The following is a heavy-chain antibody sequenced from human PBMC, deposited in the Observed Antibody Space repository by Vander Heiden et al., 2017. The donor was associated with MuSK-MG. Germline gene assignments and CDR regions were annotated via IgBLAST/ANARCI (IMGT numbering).Heavy chain of an antibody. CDR1: AFSFDSFE. CDR2: ISSSGSII. Sequence: EVHLVESGGGLVQPGGSLRLSCAASAFSFDSFELTWVRQAPGKGLEWISYISSSGSIIYYADSVEGRFSISRDNAKNSLYLQMNNLRVEDTAVYYCARTVFWSGYYHSAFDYWGQGSLVTVSS. V-gene: IGHV3-48*03. D-gene: IGHD3-3*01. CDR3: ARTVFWSGYYHSAFDY. J-gene: IGHJ4*02.